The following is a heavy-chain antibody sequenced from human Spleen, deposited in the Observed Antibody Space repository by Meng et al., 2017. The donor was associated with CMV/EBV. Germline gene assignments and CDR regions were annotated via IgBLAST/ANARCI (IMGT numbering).Heavy chain of an antibody. CDR3: ARRYCTNGVCSSYWTDWFDP. CDR1: FTSYD. J-gene: IGHJ5*02. D-gene: IGHD2-8*01. Sequence: FTSYDSNWVRQATGQGLEWMGWMNPISGKTRYVEKFQGRVTMTRDTSISTAYMELSSLRSEDTAVYYCARRYCTNGVCSSYWTDWFDPWGQGTLVTVSS. V-gene: IGHV1-8*01. CDR2: MNPISGKT.